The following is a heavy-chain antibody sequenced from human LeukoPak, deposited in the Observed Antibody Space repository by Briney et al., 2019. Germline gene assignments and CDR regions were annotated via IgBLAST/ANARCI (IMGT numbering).Heavy chain of an antibody. D-gene: IGHD3-22*01. Sequence: PSETLSLTCAVYGGSFSGYYWSWIRQPPGKGLEWIGEINHSGSTNYNPSLKSRVTISVDTSKNQFSLKLSSVTAADTAVYYCARGPTYYDSSNTDWGQGTLVTVSS. CDR1: GGSFSGYY. CDR3: ARGPTYYDSSNTD. J-gene: IGHJ4*02. V-gene: IGHV4-34*01. CDR2: INHSGST.